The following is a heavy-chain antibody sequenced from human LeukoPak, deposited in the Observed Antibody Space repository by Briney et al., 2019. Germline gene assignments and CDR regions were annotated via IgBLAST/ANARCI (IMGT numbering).Heavy chain of an antibody. CDR3: AKDRYSSSWYLLPYYYYGMDV. CDR2: ISYDGSNK. Sequence: PGTSLRLSCAASGFTFSIYGMHWVRQAPGKGLEWVAVISYDGSNKYYADSVKGRFTISRDNSKNTLYLQMNSLRAEDTAVYYCAKDRYSSSWYLLPYYYYGMDVRGQGTTVTVSS. CDR1: GFTFSIYG. V-gene: IGHV3-30*18. D-gene: IGHD6-13*01. J-gene: IGHJ6*02.